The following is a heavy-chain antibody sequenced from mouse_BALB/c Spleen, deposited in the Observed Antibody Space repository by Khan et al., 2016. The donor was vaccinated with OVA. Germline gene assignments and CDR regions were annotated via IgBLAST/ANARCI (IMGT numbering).Heavy chain of an antibody. CDR3: ARGGYSSFAY. Sequence: EVQLQQSGTVLARPGASVKMSCKASGYSFTSYLIHWVKQRPGQGLDWIGDIYPGNSDTTYNQKFKDKAKLTAGKSANTAYMELSSLTNEDSAVYYCARGGYSSFAYWGQGTLVTVSA. D-gene: IGHD1-3*01. CDR2: IYPGNSDT. J-gene: IGHJ3*01. V-gene: IGHV1-5*01. CDR1: GYSFTSYL.